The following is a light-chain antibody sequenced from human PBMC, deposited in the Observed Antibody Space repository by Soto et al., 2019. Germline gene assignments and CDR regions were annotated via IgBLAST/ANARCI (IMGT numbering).Light chain of an antibody. CDR2: GAS. CDR3: QQYGSSPI. CDR1: QSVSSSY. V-gene: IGKV3-20*01. J-gene: IGKJ5*01. Sequence: EIVFTQSPGTLSLSPGERATLSCRASQSVSSSYLAWYQQKPGQAPRLLIYGASSRATGIPDRFSGSGSGTDFTLTISRLEPEDFAVYYCQQYGSSPIFGQGTRLEIK.